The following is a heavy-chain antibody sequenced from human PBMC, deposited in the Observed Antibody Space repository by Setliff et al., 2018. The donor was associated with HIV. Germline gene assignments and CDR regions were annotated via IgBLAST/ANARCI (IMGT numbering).Heavy chain of an antibody. Sequence: ASVKVSCKASGYSLTDLSIHWVRQAPGKGLEWMGGFDPEDGETVYAQKLQGRVTMTEDTSTDTVYMELSSLRSEDTDMYYCATIRAYYYDSSGQEYFQYWGHGTLVTVSA. CDR2: FDPEDGET. D-gene: IGHD3-22*01. J-gene: IGHJ1*01. CDR1: GYSLTDLS. V-gene: IGHV1-24*01. CDR3: ATIRAYYYDSSGQEYFQY.